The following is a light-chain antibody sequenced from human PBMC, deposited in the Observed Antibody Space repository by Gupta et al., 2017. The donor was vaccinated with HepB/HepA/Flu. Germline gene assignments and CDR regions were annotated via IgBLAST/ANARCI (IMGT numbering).Light chain of an antibody. V-gene: IGKV3-11*01. Sequence: TLSLSPGERATLSCRASQSFSNYLAWYQQKPGQAPRLLIYDASNRATGIPARFSGSGSGTDFTLTISSLEPEDFAVYYCQQRSNLLTFGGGTKVEIK. CDR2: DAS. J-gene: IGKJ4*01. CDR3: QQRSNLLT. CDR1: QSFSNY.